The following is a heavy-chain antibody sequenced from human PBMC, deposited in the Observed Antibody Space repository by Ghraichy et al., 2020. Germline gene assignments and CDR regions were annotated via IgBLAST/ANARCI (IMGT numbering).Heavy chain of an antibody. CDR1: GGTFSSYT. J-gene: IGHJ4*02. CDR3: YVGYCGGGSCLPYFDY. D-gene: IGHD2-15*01. CDR2: IITILGIE. Sequence: SSVKVSCKASGGTFSSYTISWVRQAPGQGLEWMGRIITILGIENYAQKFQGRVTITADKSTSTAYMELSSLRSEDTAVYYCYVGYCGGGSCLPYFDYWGQGTLVTVSS. V-gene: IGHV1-69*02.